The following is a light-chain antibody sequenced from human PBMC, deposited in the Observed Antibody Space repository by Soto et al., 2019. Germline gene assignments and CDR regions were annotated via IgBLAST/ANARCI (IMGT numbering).Light chain of an antibody. CDR1: QGISRT. Sequence: EIVMTQSPATLSVSPGETATLSCRASQGISRTLAWYQLKPGQAPGLLFYGASTRATGVPARFSGSGSGTEFTLTISSLQSEDSALYYCQHYNHWPQLYFGGGTKADI. V-gene: IGKV3-15*01. CDR3: QHYNHWPQLY. J-gene: IGKJ4*01. CDR2: GAS.